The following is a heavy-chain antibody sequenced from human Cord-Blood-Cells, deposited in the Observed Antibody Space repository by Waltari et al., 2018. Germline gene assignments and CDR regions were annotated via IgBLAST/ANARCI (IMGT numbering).Heavy chain of an antibody. D-gene: IGHD2-2*01. V-gene: IGHV4-39*01. Sequence: QLQLQESGPGLVKPSETLSLPCTVSGGSISSSSYYWGWIRQPPGKGLEWLGSIYYSGSTYYNPSLKSRVTISVDTSKNQFSLKLSSVTAADTAVYYCAQVVPAAFAFDIWGQGTMVTVSS. J-gene: IGHJ3*02. CDR3: AQVVPAAFAFDI. CDR2: IYYSGST. CDR1: GGSISSSSYY.